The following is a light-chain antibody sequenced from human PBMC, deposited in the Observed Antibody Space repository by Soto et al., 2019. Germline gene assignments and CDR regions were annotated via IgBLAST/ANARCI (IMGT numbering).Light chain of an antibody. CDR1: QSVSTN. CDR2: GAS. J-gene: IGKJ2*01. CDR3: QQYANWPYT. Sequence: EIVMTQSPATLSVSPGESATLSCRASQSVSTNVAWFRQRPGQPPRLLIYGASGRATGIPAKFRGSGSGTEFTLTIGSLQSEDFAVYFCQQYANWPYTFAQGTNLEF. V-gene: IGKV3-15*01.